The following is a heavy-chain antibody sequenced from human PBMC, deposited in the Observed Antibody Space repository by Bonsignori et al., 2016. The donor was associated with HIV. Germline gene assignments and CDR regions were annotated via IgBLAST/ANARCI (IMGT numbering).Heavy chain of an antibody. J-gene: IGHJ3*02. CDR2: FDAEDGET. D-gene: IGHD1-7*01. Sequence: QVQVVQSGAEVKKPGASVKVSCKVSGYTLTELSMHWVRQAPGKGLEWMGSFDAEDGETIYAQKFQGRVTMTEETSTDTAYMELSSLRSEDTVMYYCATTSTGTTYDTFDIWG. V-gene: IGHV1-24*01. CDR1: GYTLTELS. CDR3: ATTSTGTTYDTFDI.